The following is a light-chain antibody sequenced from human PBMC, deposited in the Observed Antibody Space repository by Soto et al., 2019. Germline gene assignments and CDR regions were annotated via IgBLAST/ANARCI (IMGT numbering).Light chain of an antibody. CDR1: QSVGSIY. Sequence: EIVLTQSPGTLSLSPGERATLSCRASQSVGSIYLAWYQQKPGQAPRLLIYGVSNRATGIPERFSGSGSGTDFPLTIRRLEAEDLAVYYCQHYAGPPPWTFGQGTKVEIK. J-gene: IGKJ1*01. V-gene: IGKV3-20*01. CDR3: QHYAGPPPWT. CDR2: GVS.